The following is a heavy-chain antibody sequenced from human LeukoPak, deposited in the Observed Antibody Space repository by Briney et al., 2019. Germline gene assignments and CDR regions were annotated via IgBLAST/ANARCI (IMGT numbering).Heavy chain of an antibody. CDR1: GYTFTSYY. CDR2: INPSGGST. J-gene: IGHJ3*02. Sequence: GASVKVSCKASGYTFTSYYMHWVRQAPGQGLEWMGIINPSGGSTSYAQKFQGRVTMTRDTSTSTVYMELSSLRSEDTAVYYCARESRPGGVGIGAFDIWGQGTMVTVSS. CDR3: ARESRPGGVGIGAFDI. V-gene: IGHV1-46*01. D-gene: IGHD3-16*01.